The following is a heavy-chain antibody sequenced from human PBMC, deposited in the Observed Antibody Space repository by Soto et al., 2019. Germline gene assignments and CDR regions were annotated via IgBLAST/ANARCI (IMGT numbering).Heavy chain of an antibody. CDR1: GFTFSSYA. CDR3: VFTMGRGSPFVGFDY. D-gene: IGHD2-15*01. CDR2: ISGSGGST. Sequence: PGGSLRLSCAASGFTFSSYAMSWVRQAPGKGLEWVSAISGSGGSTYYADSVKGRFTISRDNSTSTAYMELSSLRSEDTAVYYCVFTMGRGSPFVGFDYWGQGTLVTVSS. V-gene: IGHV3-23*01. J-gene: IGHJ4*02.